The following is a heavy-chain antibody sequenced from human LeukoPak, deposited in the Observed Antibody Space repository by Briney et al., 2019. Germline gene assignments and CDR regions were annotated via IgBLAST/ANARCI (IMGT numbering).Heavy chain of an antibody. CDR2: INPNSGGT. Sequence: ASVKVSCKASGYTFTGSYMHWVRQAPGQGLEWMGWINPNSGGTNYAQKFQGRVTMTRDTSISTAYMELSRLRSDDTAVYYCATNYYGSGSYWFDPWGQGTLVTVSS. J-gene: IGHJ5*02. CDR1: GYTFTGSY. CDR3: ATNYYGSGSYWFDP. V-gene: IGHV1-2*02. D-gene: IGHD3-10*01.